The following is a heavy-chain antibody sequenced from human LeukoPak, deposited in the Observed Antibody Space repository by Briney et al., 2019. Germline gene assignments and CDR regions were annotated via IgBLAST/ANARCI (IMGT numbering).Heavy chain of an antibody. CDR1: GYTFTGYY. J-gene: IGHJ4*02. CDR3: ARDQRITMIVVVPSDFDY. CDR2: INPNSGGT. D-gene: IGHD3-22*01. V-gene: IGHV1-2*02. Sequence: ASVKVSCKASGYTFTGYYMHWVRQAPGQGLEWMGWINPNSGGTNYAQKFQGRVTMTRDTPISTAYMELSRLRSDDTAVYYCARDQRITMIVVVPSDFDYWGQGTLVTVSS.